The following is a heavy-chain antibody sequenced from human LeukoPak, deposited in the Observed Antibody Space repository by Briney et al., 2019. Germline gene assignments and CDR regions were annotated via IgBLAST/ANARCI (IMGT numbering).Heavy chain of an antibody. Sequence: LETLSLTCTVSGGSISSYYWSWIRQPPGKGLEWIGYIYTSGSTNYNPSLKSRVTISVDTSKNQFSLKLSSVTAADTAVYYCASAVYCSSTSCYRFDYWGQGTLVTVSS. CDR1: GGSISSYY. CDR2: IYTSGST. V-gene: IGHV4-4*09. CDR3: ASAVYCSSTSCYRFDY. D-gene: IGHD2-2*01. J-gene: IGHJ4*02.